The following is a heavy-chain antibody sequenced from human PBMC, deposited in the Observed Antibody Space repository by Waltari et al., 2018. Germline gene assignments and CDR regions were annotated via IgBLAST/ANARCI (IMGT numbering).Heavy chain of an antibody. V-gene: IGHV1-3*01. D-gene: IGHD3-9*01. CDR1: GYTFTSYA. CDR2: INAGNGNT. CDR3: ARGGLRYFDWDANWFDP. Sequence: QVQLVQSGAEVKKPGASVKVSCKASGYTFTSYAMHWVRQAPGQRLEWMGWINAGNGNTKYSQKFQGRVTITRDTSASTAYMELSSLRSEDTAVYYCARGGLRYFDWDANWFDPWGQGTLVTVSS. J-gene: IGHJ5*02.